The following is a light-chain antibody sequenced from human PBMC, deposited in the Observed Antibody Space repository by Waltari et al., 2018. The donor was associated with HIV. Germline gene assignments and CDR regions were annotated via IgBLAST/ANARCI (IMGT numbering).Light chain of an antibody. CDR1: SGSVSSTYY. J-gene: IGLJ3*02. CDR3: ALYMGSGTWV. Sequence: QTVVTQEPSFSVSPGGTVTPTCGLSSGSVSSTYYPSWYQQTPGQAPRTLIYSTNTRSSGVPDRFSGSILGNKAALTITGAQADDESVYYCALYMGSGTWVFGGGTKLTVL. CDR2: STN. V-gene: IGLV8-61*01.